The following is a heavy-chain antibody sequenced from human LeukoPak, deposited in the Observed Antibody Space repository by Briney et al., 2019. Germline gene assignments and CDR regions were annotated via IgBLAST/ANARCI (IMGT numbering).Heavy chain of an antibody. D-gene: IGHD1-26*01. CDR1: GFTFSDYY. CDR2: ISSSGSTI. Sequence: PGGSLRLSCAASGFTFSDYYMSWIRQAPGKGLEWVSYISSSGSTIYYADSVKGRFTISRDNSKNTLYLQMNSLRAEDTAVYYCAKTPWVSSGSFNYIYFQHWGQGTLVTVSS. V-gene: IGHV3-11*01. J-gene: IGHJ1*01. CDR3: AKTPWVSSGSFNYIYFQH.